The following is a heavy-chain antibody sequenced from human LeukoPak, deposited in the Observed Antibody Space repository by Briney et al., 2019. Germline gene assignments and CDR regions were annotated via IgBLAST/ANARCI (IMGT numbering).Heavy chain of an antibody. CDR2: ISSSGNTT. Sequence: PGGSLRLSCAASGFTFSDYYMSWIRQAPGKGLECVSYISSSGNTTYYSDSVRGRFTISRDNARNTLFLQMNSLTAEDTAVYYCARDHVAVAGTLSYWGQGTLVTVSS. V-gene: IGHV3-11*01. CDR1: GFTFSDYY. J-gene: IGHJ4*02. CDR3: ARDHVAVAGTLSY. D-gene: IGHD6-19*01.